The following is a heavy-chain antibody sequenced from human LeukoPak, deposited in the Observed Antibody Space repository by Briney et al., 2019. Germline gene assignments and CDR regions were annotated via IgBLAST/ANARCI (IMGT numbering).Heavy chain of an antibody. D-gene: IGHD3-10*01. J-gene: IGHJ4*02. CDR1: GGSISSSRYY. Sequence: SETLSLTCTVSGGSISSSRYYWGWIRQPPGKGLEWIGYIYYSGSTNYNPSLKSRVTISVDTSKNQFSLKLSSVTAADTAVYYCARVSPLLWFGEFDYWGQGTLVTVSS. V-gene: IGHV4-61*05. CDR2: IYYSGST. CDR3: ARVSPLLWFGEFDY.